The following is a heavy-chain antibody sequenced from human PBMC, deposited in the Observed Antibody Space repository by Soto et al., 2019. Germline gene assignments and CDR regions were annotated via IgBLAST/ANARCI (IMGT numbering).Heavy chain of an antibody. Sequence: GGSLRLSCAASGFTFSSYAMHWVRQAPGKGLEYVSAISSNGGSTHYANSVKGRFTISRDNSKNTLYLQMNSLRAEDTAVYYCARVERGITIFGVVIPPFVYWGQGTLVTVSS. J-gene: IGHJ4*02. V-gene: IGHV3-64*01. CDR3: ARVERGITIFGVVIPPFVY. CDR2: ISSNGGST. D-gene: IGHD3-3*01. CDR1: GFTFSSYA.